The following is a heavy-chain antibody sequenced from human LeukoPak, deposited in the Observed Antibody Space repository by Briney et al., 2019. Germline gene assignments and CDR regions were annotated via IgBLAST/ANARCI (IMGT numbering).Heavy chain of an antibody. CDR1: GYTFTNYA. D-gene: IGHD3-10*01. CDR3: ARRSMVQHLDV. Sequence: ASVKVSCKGSGYTFTNYAMNWVRQAPGQGLEWVGWINTNTGKPTYAQGFTGRFVFSLDSSVSTEYLQISSLKAEDTAMYYCARRSMVQHLDVWGKGTTVTVSS. V-gene: IGHV7-4-1*02. CDR2: INTNTGKP. J-gene: IGHJ6*04.